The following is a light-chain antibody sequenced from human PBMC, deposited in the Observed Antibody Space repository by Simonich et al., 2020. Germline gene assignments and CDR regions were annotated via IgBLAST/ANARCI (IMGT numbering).Light chain of an antibody. CDR3: CSYAGSSNVV. CDR1: SSDVGSYNL. J-gene: IGLJ2*01. Sequence: QSALTQPASVSGSPGQSITIPCPGTSSDVGSYNLVSWYQQHPGKAPKLIIYEGSKRPSGVSNRVSGSKSGNTASLTISGLQAEDEADYYCCSYAGSSNVVFGGGTKLTVL. V-gene: IGLV2-23*01. CDR2: EGS.